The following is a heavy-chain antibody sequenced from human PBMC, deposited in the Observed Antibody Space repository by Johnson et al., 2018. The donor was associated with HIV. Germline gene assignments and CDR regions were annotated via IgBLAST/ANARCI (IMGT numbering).Heavy chain of an antibody. D-gene: IGHD5-24*01. CDR2: IYSGGST. J-gene: IGHJ3*02. V-gene: IGHV3-53*01. CDR1: GFTVSSNY. CDR3: ARVGDGYNQGDDAFDI. Sequence: VQLVESGGGLIQPGGSLRLSCAASGFTVSSNYMSWVRQAPGKGLEWVSVIYSGGSTYYADSVKGRFTISRDNSKNTLYLKMNSLRAEDTAVYYCARVGDGYNQGDDAFDIWGQGTMVTVSS.